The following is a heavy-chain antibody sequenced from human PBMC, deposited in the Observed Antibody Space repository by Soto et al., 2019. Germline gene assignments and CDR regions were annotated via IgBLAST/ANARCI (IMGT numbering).Heavy chain of an antibody. D-gene: IGHD2-8*02. CDR2: INHSGST. CDR3: ARDKITGLFDY. J-gene: IGHJ4*02. V-gene: IGHV4-39*07. Sequence: SETLSLTCTVSGSSIGDSNYYWGWIRQPPGTGLEWIGEINHSGSTNYNPSLKSRVTISVDTSKNQFSLKLTSVTAADTAVYYCARDKITGLFDYWGQGTLVTVSS. CDR1: GSSIGDSNYY.